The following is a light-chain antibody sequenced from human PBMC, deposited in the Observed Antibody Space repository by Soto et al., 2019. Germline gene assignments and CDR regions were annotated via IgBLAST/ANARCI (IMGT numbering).Light chain of an antibody. CDR3: QQRSNWPLFT. CDR1: QSVSSY. Sequence: EIVLTQSPATLSLSPGERATLSCRASQSVSSYLAWYQQKPGQAPRLLIYDASNRATGIPARFSGSGSGTDFTLTISSLAPEDFAVYYCQQRSNWPLFTFGPGTTVDIQ. J-gene: IGKJ3*01. V-gene: IGKV3-11*01. CDR2: DAS.